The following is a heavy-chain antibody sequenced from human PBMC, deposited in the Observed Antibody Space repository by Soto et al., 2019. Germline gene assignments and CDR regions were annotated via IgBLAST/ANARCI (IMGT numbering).Heavy chain of an antibody. J-gene: IGHJ6*03. V-gene: IGHV1-46*01. CDR2: INPSGGST. D-gene: IGHD6-6*01. CDR1: GYTFTSYY. CDR3: ARVLWGIAARNPGVYYYYYMDV. Sequence: ASVKVSCKASGYTFTSYYMHWVRQAPGQGLEWMGIINPSGGSTNYNPSLKSRVTISVDTSKNQFSLKLSSVTAADTAVYYCARVLWGIAARNPGVYYYYYMDVWGKGTTVTVSS.